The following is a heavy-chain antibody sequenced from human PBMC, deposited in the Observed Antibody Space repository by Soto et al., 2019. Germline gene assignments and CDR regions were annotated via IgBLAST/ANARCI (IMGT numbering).Heavy chain of an antibody. CDR2: INAGYGNT. Sequence: VASVKVSCKASGYTFTSYAIHWVRQAPGQRLEWMGWINAGYGNTKYSQKFQGRVTITRDTSASTAFMELNSLRSEDTALYYCARTYYVILTGYSPNPFDFWCQGTLVTVSS. CDR3: ARTYYVILTGYSPNPFDF. J-gene: IGHJ4*02. D-gene: IGHD3-9*01. V-gene: IGHV1-3*01. CDR1: GYTFTSYA.